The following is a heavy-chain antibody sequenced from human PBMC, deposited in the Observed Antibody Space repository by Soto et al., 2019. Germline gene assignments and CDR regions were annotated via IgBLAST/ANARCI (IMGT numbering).Heavy chain of an antibody. CDR1: GGSISSYY. CDR2: IYYSGST. J-gene: IGHJ4*02. CDR3: VRWRDTADY. V-gene: IGHV4-59*01. Sequence: QVQLQESGPGLVKPSETLSLTCTVSGGSISSYYWSWIRQPPGKGLEWIGYIYYSGSTNYNPSLKSRVTISVDTSKNQFSLKLSSVTAADTAVYYCVRWRDTADYWGQGTLVTVSS. D-gene: IGHD5-18*01.